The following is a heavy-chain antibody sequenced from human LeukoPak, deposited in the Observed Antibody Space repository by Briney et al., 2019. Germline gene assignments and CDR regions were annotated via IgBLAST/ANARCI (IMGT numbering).Heavy chain of an antibody. CDR1: GFTFSSYS. CDR3: AREADGGYSYGYYFDY. Sequence: GGSLRLSCAASGFTFSSYSMNWVRQAPGKGLEWVSYISSSSSTIYYADSVKGRFTISRDNAKNSLYLQMNSLRAEDTAVYYCAREADGGYSYGYYFDYWGQGTLVTVSS. V-gene: IGHV3-48*01. J-gene: IGHJ4*02. D-gene: IGHD5-18*01. CDR2: ISSSSSTI.